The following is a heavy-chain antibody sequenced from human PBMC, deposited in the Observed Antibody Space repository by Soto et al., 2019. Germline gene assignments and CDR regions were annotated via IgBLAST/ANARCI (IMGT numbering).Heavy chain of an antibody. Sequence: HGESVKISCTGLGYTFNTFWISWVRQMHEKGLEWMGRIDPRDSYVNYSPSFQGHVTISVDTSINTAYLQWGSLKASDTAMYYCARLYCTTSTCDSWFDPWGQGTLVTVSS. CDR2: IDPRDSYV. CDR3: ARLYCTTSTCDSWFDP. CDR1: GYTFNTFW. V-gene: IGHV5-10-1*01. D-gene: IGHD2-2*01. J-gene: IGHJ5*02.